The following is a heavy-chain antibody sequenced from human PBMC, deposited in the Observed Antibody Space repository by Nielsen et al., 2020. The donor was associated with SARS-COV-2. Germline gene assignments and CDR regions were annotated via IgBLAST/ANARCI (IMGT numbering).Heavy chain of an antibody. CDR2: ISWNSGSI. J-gene: IGHJ6*03. CDR1: GFTFDDYA. CDR3: ASYGSGSLSDNNYYMDV. Sequence: GGSLRLSCAASGFTFDDYAMHWVRQAPGKGLEWVSGISWNSGSIGYADSVKGRFTISRDNAKNSLYLQMNSLRAEDTALYYCASYGSGSLSDNNYYMDVWGKGTTVTVSS. V-gene: IGHV3-9*01. D-gene: IGHD3-10*01.